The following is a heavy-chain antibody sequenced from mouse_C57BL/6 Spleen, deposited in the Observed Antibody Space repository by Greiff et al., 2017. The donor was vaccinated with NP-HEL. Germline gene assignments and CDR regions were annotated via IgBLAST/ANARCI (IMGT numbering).Heavy chain of an antibody. D-gene: IGHD2-1*01. CDR3: AREDGNYDYAMDY. V-gene: IGHV5-17*01. CDR2: ISSGSSTI. Sequence: EVQLVESGGGLVKPGGSLKLSCAASGFTFSDYGMHWVRQAPEKGLEWVAYISSGSSTIYYADKVKGRFTISRDNAKNTLFLQMTSLRSEDTAMYYCAREDGNYDYAMDYWGQGTSVTVSS. J-gene: IGHJ4*01. CDR1: GFTFSDYG.